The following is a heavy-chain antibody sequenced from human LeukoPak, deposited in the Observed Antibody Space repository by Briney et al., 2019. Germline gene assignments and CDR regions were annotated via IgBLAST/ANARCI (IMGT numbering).Heavy chain of an antibody. CDR1: GGTFSSYA. Sequence: GASVKVSCKASGGTFSSYAISRVRQAPGQGLEWMGRIIPIFGIANYAQKFQGRVTITADKSTSTAYMELSSLRSEDTAVYYCARGGQQGSSWYSGWFDPWGQGTLVTVSS. CDR2: IIPIFGIA. D-gene: IGHD6-13*01. V-gene: IGHV1-69*04. J-gene: IGHJ5*02. CDR3: ARGGQQGSSWYSGWFDP.